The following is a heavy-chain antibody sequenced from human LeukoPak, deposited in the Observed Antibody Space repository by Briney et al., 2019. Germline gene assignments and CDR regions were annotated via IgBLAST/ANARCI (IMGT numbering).Heavy chain of an antibody. J-gene: IGHJ3*02. CDR2: VYTSGSTSWST. D-gene: IGHD3-3*01. CDR3: ARARGFWSGYYKHAAFDI. CDR1: GGSISGYY. V-gene: IGHV4-4*07. Sequence: PSETLSLTCSVSGGSISGYYWSWIRQPAGKGLEWIGRVYTSGSTSWSTNYNPSLKSRVTMSVDTSKNQFSLRLNSLTAADTAVYYCARARGFWSGYYKHAAFDIWGQGTMVTVSS.